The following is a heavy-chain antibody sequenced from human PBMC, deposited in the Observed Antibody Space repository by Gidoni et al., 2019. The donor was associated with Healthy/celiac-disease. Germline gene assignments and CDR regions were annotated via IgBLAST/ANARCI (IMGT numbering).Heavy chain of an antibody. CDR3: AKTKRITIFGVVGGGFDP. CDR2: ISGSGGST. D-gene: IGHD3-3*01. Sequence: EVQLLESGGGLVQPGGSLRLSCAASGFTFSSYALSWVLQAPGKGLEWVSAISGSGGSTYYADSVKGRFTISRDNSKNTLYLQMNSLRAEDTAVYYCAKTKRITIFGVVGGGFDPWGQGTLVTVSS. CDR1: GFTFSSYA. V-gene: IGHV3-23*01. J-gene: IGHJ5*02.